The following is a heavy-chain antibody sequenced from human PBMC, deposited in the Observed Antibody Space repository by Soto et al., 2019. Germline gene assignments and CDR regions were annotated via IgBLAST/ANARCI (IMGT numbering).Heavy chain of an antibody. Sequence: SETLSLTCTVSGGSISSGGYYWSWIRQHPGKGLEWIGYIYYSGSTYYNPSLKSRVTISVDTSKNQFSLKLSSVTAADTAVYYCARGAIRNWFDPWGQGTLVTVSS. D-gene: IGHD3-9*01. V-gene: IGHV4-31*02. CDR1: GGSISSGGYY. CDR2: IYYSGST. J-gene: IGHJ5*02. CDR3: ARGAIRNWFDP.